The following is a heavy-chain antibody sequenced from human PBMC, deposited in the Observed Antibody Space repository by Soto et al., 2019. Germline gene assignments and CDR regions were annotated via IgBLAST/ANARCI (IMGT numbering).Heavy chain of an antibody. CDR1: GYTLTSYA. CDR2: INAGNGNT. Sequence: GASVKVSCKASGYTLTSYAMHWVRQAPGQRLEWMGWINAGNGNTKYSQKFQGRVTITRDTSASTAYMELSSLRSEDTAVYYCALTLTTVTTYFDYWGQGTLVTVSS. D-gene: IGHD4-17*01. J-gene: IGHJ4*02. CDR3: ALTLTTVTTYFDY. V-gene: IGHV1-3*01.